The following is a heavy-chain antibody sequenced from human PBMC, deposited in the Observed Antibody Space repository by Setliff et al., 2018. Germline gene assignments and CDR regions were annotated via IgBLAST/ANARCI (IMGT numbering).Heavy chain of an antibody. CDR3: ARQAIFGSDAFDI. Sequence: LGASLKISCKGSGYSFTNYWIGWVRQMPGKGLEWMGIIYPGDSDTRYSPSFQGQVTISADKSISTAYLQWSSLKASDTAMYYCARQAIFGSDAFDIWGQGTMVTVSS. J-gene: IGHJ3*02. CDR1: GYSFTNYW. CDR2: IYPGDSDT. D-gene: IGHD3-3*01. V-gene: IGHV5-51*01.